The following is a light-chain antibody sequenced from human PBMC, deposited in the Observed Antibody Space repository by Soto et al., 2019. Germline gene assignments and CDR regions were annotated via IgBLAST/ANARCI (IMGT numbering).Light chain of an antibody. CDR1: SSNIGADYD. J-gene: IGLJ2*01. Sequence: QSVLTQPPSVSGAPGQRVTISCTGSSSNIGADYDVHWYQHLPGRAPKLLIFGNTNRPSGVPDRFSGSKSGTSASLAITGLQADDEGDYYCQSFDSSLSVVFGGGIKLTVL. CDR3: QSFDSSLSVV. CDR2: GNT. V-gene: IGLV1-40*01.